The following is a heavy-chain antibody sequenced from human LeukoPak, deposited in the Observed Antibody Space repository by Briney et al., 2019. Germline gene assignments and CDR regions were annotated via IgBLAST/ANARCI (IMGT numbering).Heavy chain of an antibody. CDR3: ARGSMVRGVIAYGMDV. D-gene: IGHD3-10*01. Sequence: GESLKISCKGSGYSFTSYWIGWVRQMPGKGLEWMGIIYPGDSDTRYSPSFQGQVTISADKSISTAYLRWSSLKASDTAMYYCARGSMVRGVIAYGMDVWGQGTTVTVSS. V-gene: IGHV5-51*01. CDR2: IYPGDSDT. J-gene: IGHJ6*02. CDR1: GYSFTSYW.